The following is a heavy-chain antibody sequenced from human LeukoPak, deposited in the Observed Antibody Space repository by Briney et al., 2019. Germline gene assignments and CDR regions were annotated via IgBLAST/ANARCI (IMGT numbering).Heavy chain of an antibody. D-gene: IGHD3-3*01. CDR3: ARVLRFLEWLLSPFDY. Sequence: GGSLRLSCAASGFTFSSYWMSWVRQAPGKGLEWVANIKQDGSEKYYVDSVKGRFTISRDNAKNSLYLQMNSLRAEDTAVYYCARVLRFLEWLLSPFDYWGQGTLVTVSS. CDR1: GFTFSSYW. V-gene: IGHV3-7*01. CDR2: IKQDGSEK. J-gene: IGHJ4*02.